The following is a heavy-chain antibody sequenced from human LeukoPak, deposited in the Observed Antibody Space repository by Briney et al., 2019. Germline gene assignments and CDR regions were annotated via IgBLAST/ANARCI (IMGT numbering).Heavy chain of an antibody. CDR3: ARGGDYVDY. D-gene: IGHD4-17*01. J-gene: IGHJ4*02. Sequence: SSETLSLTCAVYGGSFSGYYWSWIRQPPGKGLEWIGEINHSGSTNYNPSLKSRVTISVDTSKNQFSLKLSSVTAADTAVYYCARGGDYVDYWGQGTLVTVSS. CDR1: GGSFSGYY. CDR2: INHSGST. V-gene: IGHV4-34*01.